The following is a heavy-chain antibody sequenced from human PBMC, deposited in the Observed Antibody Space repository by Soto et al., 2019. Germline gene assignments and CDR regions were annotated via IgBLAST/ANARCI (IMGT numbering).Heavy chain of an antibody. CDR2: TYYRSRFFS. D-gene: IGHD3-10*01. CDR3: VRDRYSSSGWFDP. J-gene: IGHJ5*02. CDR1: GDSVSSYSAA. V-gene: IGHV6-1*01. Sequence: SETLSLTCAISGDSVSSYSAAWNWIRQSPSGGLEWLGRTYYRSRFFSDYAESVKSRIIINPDTSKNQFSLQLKSVTPEDTAVYYCVRDRYSSSGWFDPWGQGTPVTVSS.